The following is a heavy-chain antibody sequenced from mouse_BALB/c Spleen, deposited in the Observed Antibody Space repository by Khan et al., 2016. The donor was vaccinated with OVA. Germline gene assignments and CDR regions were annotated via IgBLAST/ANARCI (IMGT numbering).Heavy chain of an antibody. D-gene: IGHD3-3*01. J-gene: IGHJ2*01. CDR2: IWAGGST. CDR1: GYSLTRYG. Sequence: QVQLKESGPGLVAPSQSLSITCTVYGYSLTRYGVHWVRQPPGKGLEWLGLIWAGGSTNYNWALMSRLSISIDNSKSLVFLIMNSLQTDDPALYYCARSKYLARYWGQGTTLTVSS. CDR3: ARSKYLARY. V-gene: IGHV2-9*02.